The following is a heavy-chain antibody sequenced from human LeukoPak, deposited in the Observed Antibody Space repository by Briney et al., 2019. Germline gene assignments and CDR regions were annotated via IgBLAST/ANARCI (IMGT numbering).Heavy chain of an antibody. CDR3: AKDRSYSGYEPLDY. D-gene: IGHD5-12*01. CDR2: ISHDGNSK. Sequence: GGSLRLSCAASGFTFSDFGMHWVRQAPGKGLESVAVISHDGNSKYSADSVKGRFTISRDNSKNTLYRQMDSLRVEDTAVYYCAKDRSYSGYEPLDYWGQGTLVTVSS. CDR1: GFTFSDFG. V-gene: IGHV3-30*18. J-gene: IGHJ4*02.